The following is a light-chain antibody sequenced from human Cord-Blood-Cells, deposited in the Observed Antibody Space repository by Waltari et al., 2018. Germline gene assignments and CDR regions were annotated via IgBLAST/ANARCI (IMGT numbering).Light chain of an antibody. V-gene: IGKV1-5*03. CDR2: KAP. CDR3: QQYNSYPYT. Sequence: DIQISQSPSTLSASVGDIVTITCRASQSISSWLAWYQQKPGKAPKLLIYKAPSLESGVPSRFSGSGSGTEFTLTISSLQPDDFATYYCQQYNSYPYTFGQGTKLEIK. CDR1: QSISSW. J-gene: IGKJ2*01.